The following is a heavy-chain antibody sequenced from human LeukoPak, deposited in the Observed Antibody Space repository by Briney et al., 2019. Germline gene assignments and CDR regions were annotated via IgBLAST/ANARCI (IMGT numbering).Heavy chain of an antibody. CDR3: ARRLCSSLTCNIGPSGNWLDP. Sequence: KPSETLSLTCTVSGGSMSNYWWNWVRQPPGKGLEWIGYIYYDGSTYYNPALNSRVTISIDTSKNQFSLKLNSVTAADTAVYYCARRLCSSLTCNIGPSGNWLDPWGQGTLVTVSS. J-gene: IGHJ5*02. CDR1: GGSMSNYW. D-gene: IGHD2-2*02. V-gene: IGHV4-59*08. CDR2: IYYDGST.